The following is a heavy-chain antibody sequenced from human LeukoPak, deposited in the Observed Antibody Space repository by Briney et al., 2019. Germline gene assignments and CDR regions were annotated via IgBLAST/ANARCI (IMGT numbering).Heavy chain of an antibody. CDR3: ARQYSDILTGYHRGELYWYFDL. Sequence: PSETLSLTCTVSGGSIRSGSYYWSWIRQPAGKGLEWIGRIYSSGSTNYNPSLKSRVTISLDTAKNESSLKLSSVNAADTAVYYCARQYSDILTGYHRGELYWYFDLWGRGTLVTVSS. J-gene: IGHJ2*01. D-gene: IGHD3-9*01. CDR1: GGSIRSGSYY. CDR2: IYSSGST. V-gene: IGHV4-61*02.